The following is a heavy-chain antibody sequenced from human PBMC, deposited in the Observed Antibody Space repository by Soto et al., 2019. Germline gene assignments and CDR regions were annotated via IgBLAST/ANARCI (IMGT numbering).Heavy chain of an antibody. D-gene: IGHD3-9*01. CDR3: AFDILTGYAFDY. CDR1: GGTFSSYA. V-gene: IGHV1-69*13. J-gene: IGHJ4*02. CDR2: IIPIFGTA. Sequence: SVKVSCKASGGTFSSYAISRVRQAPGQGLEWMGGIIPIFGTANYAQKFQGRVTITADESTSTAYMELSSLRSEDTAVYYCAFDILTGYAFDYWGQGTLVTVSS.